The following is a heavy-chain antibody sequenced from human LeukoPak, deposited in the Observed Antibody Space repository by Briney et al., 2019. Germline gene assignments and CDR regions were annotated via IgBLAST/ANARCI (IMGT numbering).Heavy chain of an antibody. CDR2: ISSSGSTI. CDR3: ARDSGEDIVVVPAAYGMDV. Sequence: PGGSLRLSCAASGFTFSSYEMNWVRQAPGKGLEWVSFISSSGSTIYYADSVKGRFTISRDNAKNSLYLQMNSLRAEDTAVYYCARDSGEDIVVVPAAYGMDVWGKGTTVTVSS. V-gene: IGHV3-48*03. D-gene: IGHD2-2*01. J-gene: IGHJ6*04. CDR1: GFTFSSYE.